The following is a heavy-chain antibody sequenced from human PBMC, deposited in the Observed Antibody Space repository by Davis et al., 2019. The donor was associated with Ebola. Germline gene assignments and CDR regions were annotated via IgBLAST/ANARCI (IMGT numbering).Heavy chain of an antibody. CDR1: GFTFSDYY. J-gene: IGHJ4*02. CDR3: ARARYCSSTSCPWDY. V-gene: IGHV3-11*06. D-gene: IGHD2-2*01. Sequence: GESLKISCAASGFTFSDYYMSWIRQAPGKGLEWVSYISSSGTYTNYADSVKGRFTISRDNAKNSLYLQMNSLRAEDTAVYYCARARYCSSTSCPWDYWGQGTLVTVSS. CDR2: ISSSGTYT.